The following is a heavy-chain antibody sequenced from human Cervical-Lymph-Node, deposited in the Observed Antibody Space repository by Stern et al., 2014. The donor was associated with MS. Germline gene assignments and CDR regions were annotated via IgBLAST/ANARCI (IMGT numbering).Heavy chain of an antibody. J-gene: IGHJ4*02. D-gene: IGHD3-22*01. CDR2: IFPSDSES. CDR1: GYSFSSYW. Sequence: MQLVQSGAEVKKPGESLKIACKGSGYSFSSYWIAWVRQMPGKGLEWMGMIFPSDSESIYSPSFEGQVTISVDKSTSTAYLHWSSLKASDTARYYCGREVALTAGLLGFWGQGTQVIVS. V-gene: IGHV5-51*01. CDR3: GREVALTAGLLGF.